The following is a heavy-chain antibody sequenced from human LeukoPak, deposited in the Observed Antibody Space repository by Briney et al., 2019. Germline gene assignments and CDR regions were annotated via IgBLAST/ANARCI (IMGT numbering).Heavy chain of an antibody. V-gene: IGHV1-46*03. D-gene: IGHD5-18*01. CDR1: GYTFTSYY. J-gene: IGHJ4*02. Sequence: SVKVSCKASGYTFTSYYMHWVRQAPGQGLERMGIINPSGGSTSYAQKFQGRVTMTTDTSTSTAYMEQSSLRSEDTGVYYCARDWGKEVDKAIDFFDYWGQGTLVTVPS. CDR2: INPSGGST. CDR3: ARDWGKEVDKAIDFFDY.